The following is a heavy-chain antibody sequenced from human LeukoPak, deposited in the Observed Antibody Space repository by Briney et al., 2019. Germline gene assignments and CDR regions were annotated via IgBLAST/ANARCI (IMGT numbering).Heavy chain of an antibody. J-gene: IGHJ4*02. CDR2: ISSSSSYI. Sequence: GGSLRLSCAASGFTFSSYSMNWVRQAPGKGLEWVSSISSSSSYIYYADSVKGGFTISRDNAKNSLYLQMNSLRAEDTAVYYCARAEIHYYDSSGYYKDYWGQGTLVTVSS. CDR3: ARAEIHYYDSSGYYKDY. CDR1: GFTFSSYS. V-gene: IGHV3-21*01. D-gene: IGHD3-22*01.